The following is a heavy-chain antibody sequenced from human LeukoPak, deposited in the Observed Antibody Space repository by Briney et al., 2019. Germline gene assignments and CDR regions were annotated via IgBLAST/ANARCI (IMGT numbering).Heavy chain of an antibody. CDR2: IRSKTDGGTT. CDR1: GFIFSNAW. D-gene: IGHD2-2*01. CDR3: TTGPTVVVAAVTY. Sequence: PGGSLRLSCAASGFIFSNAWMTWVRQAPGKGLEWVGRIRSKTDGGTTDYAAPVKGRFTISRDDSKNTLYLQMNSLKTEDTAMYYCTTGPTVVVAAVTYWGQGTLVTVSS. J-gene: IGHJ4*02. V-gene: IGHV3-15*01.